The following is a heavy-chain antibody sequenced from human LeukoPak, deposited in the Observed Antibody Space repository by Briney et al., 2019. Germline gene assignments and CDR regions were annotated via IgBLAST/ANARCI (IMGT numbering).Heavy chain of an antibody. J-gene: IGHJ4*02. D-gene: IGHD2-15*01. Sequence: ASVKVSCKVSGYTLTELSMHWVRQAPGKGLEWMGGFDPEDGETIYAQKFQGRVTMTEDTSTDTAYMELSSLRSEATAVYYGATKGCSGGSRPPKFDYWGQGTLVTVSS. CDR2: FDPEDGET. CDR1: GYTLTELS. V-gene: IGHV1-24*01. CDR3: ATKGCSGGSRPPKFDY.